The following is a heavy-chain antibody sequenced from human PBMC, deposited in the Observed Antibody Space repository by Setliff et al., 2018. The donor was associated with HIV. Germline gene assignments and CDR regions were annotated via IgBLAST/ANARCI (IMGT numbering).Heavy chain of an antibody. Sequence: ASVKVSCKASGYTFTDYYIHWVRQAPGQGLQWMGWVNPNSGGTNSAQKLQGRVAMTTDTPTSTAYMELRSLRSDDTAVYYCARDRTQYYDSSGYTDYWGQGTLVTVSS. D-gene: IGHD3-22*01. CDR1: GYTFTDYY. J-gene: IGHJ4*02. CDR3: ARDRTQYYDSSGYTDY. V-gene: IGHV1-2*02. CDR2: VNPNSGGT.